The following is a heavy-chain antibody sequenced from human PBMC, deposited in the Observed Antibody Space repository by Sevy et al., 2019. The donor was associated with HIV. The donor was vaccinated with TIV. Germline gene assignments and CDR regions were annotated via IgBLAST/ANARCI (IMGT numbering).Heavy chain of an antibody. Sequence: ETLSLTCTVSGGSVSSGSYYWSWIRQPPGKGLEWIGYIYYSGSTNHNPSLKRRVTISVDTSKNQFSLKLNSVTAADTAVYYCARVRGGYSGFGGFDYWGQGTLVTVS. V-gene: IGHV4-61*01. CDR3: ARVRGGYSGFGGFDY. D-gene: IGHD5-12*01. CDR1: GGSVSSGSYY. J-gene: IGHJ4*02. CDR2: IYYSGST.